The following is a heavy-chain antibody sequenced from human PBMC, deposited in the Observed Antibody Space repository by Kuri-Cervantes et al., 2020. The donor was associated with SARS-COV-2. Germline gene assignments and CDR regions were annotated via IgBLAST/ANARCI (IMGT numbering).Heavy chain of an antibody. Sequence: ASVKVSCKASGYTFTSYGISWVRQAPGQGLEWMRWISAYNGNTNYAQKLQGRVTMTTDTSTSTAYMELRSLRSDDTAVYYCARETTYYDYVWGSYRYGWFDPWGQGTLVTVSS. CDR2: ISAYNGNT. V-gene: IGHV1-18*01. CDR1: GYTFTSYG. J-gene: IGHJ5*02. D-gene: IGHD3-16*02. CDR3: ARETTYYDYVWGSYRYGWFDP.